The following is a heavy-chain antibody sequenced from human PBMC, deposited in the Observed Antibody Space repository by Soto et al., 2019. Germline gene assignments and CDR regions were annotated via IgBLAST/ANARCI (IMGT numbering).Heavy chain of an antibody. V-gene: IGHV3-23*01. CDR2: ISGSGGST. Sequence: GGSLRLSCAASGFTFSSYGMSWVRQSPGKGLEWVSAISGSGGSTYYADSVKGRFTISRDNSKNTLYLQMNSLRAEDTAVYYCAKAHIVVVTAILDYWGQGTLVTVSS. CDR3: AKAHIVVVTAILDY. CDR1: GFTFSSYG. D-gene: IGHD2-21*02. J-gene: IGHJ4*02.